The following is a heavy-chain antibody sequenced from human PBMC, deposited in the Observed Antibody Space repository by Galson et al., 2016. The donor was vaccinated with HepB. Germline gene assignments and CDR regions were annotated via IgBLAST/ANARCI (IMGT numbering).Heavy chain of an antibody. D-gene: IGHD6-19*01. CDR3: AKDVAVAGHGEYFDY. CDR2: INDYGGST. Sequence: SLRLSCAASGFTFMRDVMSWVRQAPGKGLEWVSAINDYGGSTYYADYVKGRFTISRENSKNTLYLQMNSLRAEDTAVYYCAKDVAVAGHGEYFDYWGQGTLVTVSS. V-gene: IGHV3-23*01. J-gene: IGHJ4*02. CDR1: GFTFMRDV.